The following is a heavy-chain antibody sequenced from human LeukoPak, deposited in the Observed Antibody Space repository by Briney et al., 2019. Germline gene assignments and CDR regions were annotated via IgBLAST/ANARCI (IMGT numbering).Heavy chain of an antibody. V-gene: IGHV1-18*01. CDR2: ISAYNGNT. J-gene: IGHJ4*02. D-gene: IGHD3-10*01. CDR1: GYTFTSYG. CDR3: ARMMVRGVISRPFDY. Sequence: GASVKVSCKASGYTFTSYGIIWVRQAPGQGLEWMGWISAYNGNTNYAQKLQGRVTMTTDTSTSTAYMELRSLRSDDTAVYYCARMMVRGVISRPFDYWGQGTLVTVSS.